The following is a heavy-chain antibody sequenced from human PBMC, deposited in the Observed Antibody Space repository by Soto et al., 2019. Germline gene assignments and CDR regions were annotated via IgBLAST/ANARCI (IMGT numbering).Heavy chain of an antibody. D-gene: IGHD6-13*01. CDR1: GFTFSSYA. J-gene: IGHJ4*02. CDR3: ARDRVSSSWYSTIDY. CDR2: ISYDGSNK. Sequence: LRLSCAASGFTFSSYAMHWVRQAPGKGLEWVAVISYDGSNKYYADSVKGRFTISRDNSKNTLYLQMNSLRAEDTAVYYCARDRVSSSWYSTIDYWGQGTLVTVSS. V-gene: IGHV3-30-3*01.